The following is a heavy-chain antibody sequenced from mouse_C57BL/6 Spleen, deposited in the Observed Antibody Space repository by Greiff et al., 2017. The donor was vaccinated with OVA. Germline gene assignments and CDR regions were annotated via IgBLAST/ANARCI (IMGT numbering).Heavy chain of an antibody. CDR2: INPNNGGT. V-gene: IGHV1-18*01. CDR3: ARWVIYDGYHWYFDV. Sequence: EVQLQQSGPELVKPGASVKIPCKASGYTFTDYNMDWVKQSHGKSLEWIGDINPNNGGTIYNQKFKGKATLTVDKSSSTAYMELRSLTSEDTAVYDCARWVIYDGYHWYFDVWGTGTTVTVSS. J-gene: IGHJ1*03. D-gene: IGHD2-3*01. CDR1: GYTFTDYN.